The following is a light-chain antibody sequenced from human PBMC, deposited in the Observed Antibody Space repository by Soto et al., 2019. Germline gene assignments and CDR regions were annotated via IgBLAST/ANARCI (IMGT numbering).Light chain of an antibody. V-gene: IGKV1-5*03. CDR3: EDYSSSSGLT. J-gene: IGKJ4*01. CDR2: QAS. CDR1: QSISSW. Sequence: DIQMTQSPSTLSASVGDRVTITCRASQSISSWLAWYQQKPGKAPKLLIFQASSLKSGVPSRFSGSGSATEYTLTISSLQPDDFATYYCEDYSSSSGLTFGGGTTVEIK.